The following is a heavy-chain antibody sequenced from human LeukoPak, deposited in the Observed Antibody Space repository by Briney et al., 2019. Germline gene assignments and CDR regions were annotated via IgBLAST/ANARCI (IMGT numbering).Heavy chain of an antibody. CDR1: GFTFSSYS. J-gene: IGHJ3*02. V-gene: IGHV3-7*04. CDR3: ARDWQWQQLDGDAFDI. D-gene: IGHD6-13*01. Sequence: GGSLRLSCAASGFTFSSYSMNWVRQAPGKGLEWEANIKQDGSEKYYVDSVKGRFTISRDNAKNSLFLQMNSLRAEDTAVYYCARDWQWQQLDGDAFDIWGQGTMVTVSS. CDR2: IKQDGSEK.